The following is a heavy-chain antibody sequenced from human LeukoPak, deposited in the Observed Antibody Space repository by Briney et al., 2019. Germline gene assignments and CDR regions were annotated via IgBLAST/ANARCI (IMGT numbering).Heavy chain of an antibody. D-gene: IGHD3-3*01. V-gene: IGHV1-2*02. CDR3: ARVANYDFWSGYPPGHYYGMDV. J-gene: IGHJ6*02. CDR2: INPNSGGT. CDR1: GYTFTGYY. Sequence: ASAKVSCKASGYTFTGYYMHWVRQAPGQGLEWMGWINPNSGGTNYAQKFQGRVTMTRDTSISTAYMELSRLRSDDTAVYYCARVANYDFWSGYPPGHYYGMDVWGQGTTVTVSS.